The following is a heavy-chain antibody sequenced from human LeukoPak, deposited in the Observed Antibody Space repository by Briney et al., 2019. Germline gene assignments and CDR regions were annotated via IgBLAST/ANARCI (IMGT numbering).Heavy chain of an antibody. D-gene: IGHD3-22*01. J-gene: IGHJ4*02. V-gene: IGHV3-23*01. CDR3: AKDRQVVLGADFNFDS. CDR2: ITANGGNT. Sequence: ETLSLTCTVSGDSISRSTYYWAWIRQAPGKGLEWISAITANGGNTYYADSVKGRFTISGDNSKHTLFLQMTSLRAEDTAIYYCAKDRQVVLGADFNFDSWGQGALVTVSS. CDR1: GDSISRSTYY.